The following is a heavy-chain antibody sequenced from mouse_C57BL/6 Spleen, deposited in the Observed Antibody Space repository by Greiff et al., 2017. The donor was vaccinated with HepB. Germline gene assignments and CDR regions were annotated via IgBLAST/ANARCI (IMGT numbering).Heavy chain of an antibody. Sequence: EVQLQQSGPELVKPGASVKISCKASGYSFTDYNMNWVKQSHGKSLEWIGVINPNYGTTSYNQKFKGKAKLTVDQSSSTAYMQLNSLTSEDSAVYECARGDYYCSRGCYAMDYWGQGTSVTVSS. J-gene: IGHJ4*01. D-gene: IGHD1-1*01. CDR1: GYSFTDYN. CDR3: ARGDYYCSRGCYAMDY. V-gene: IGHV1-39*01. CDR2: INPNYGTT.